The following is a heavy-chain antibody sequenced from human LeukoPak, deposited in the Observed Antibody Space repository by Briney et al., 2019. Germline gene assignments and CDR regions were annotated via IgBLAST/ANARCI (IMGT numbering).Heavy chain of an antibody. Sequence: GRSLRLSCTASGFTFGDYAMSWFRQAPGKGLEWVGFIGSKAYGGTTEYAASVKGRFTISRDDSKSIAYLQMNSLKTEDTAVYYCTRAYTQLGFDPWGQGTLVTVSS. V-gene: IGHV3-49*03. J-gene: IGHJ5*02. D-gene: IGHD2-2*01. CDR1: GFTFGDYA. CDR3: TRAYTQLGFDP. CDR2: IGSKAYGGTT.